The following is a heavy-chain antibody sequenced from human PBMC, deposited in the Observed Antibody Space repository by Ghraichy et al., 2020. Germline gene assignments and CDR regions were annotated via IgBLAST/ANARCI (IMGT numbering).Heavy chain of an antibody. CDR3: AREYCSGGRCFFGTGGSHFDY. V-gene: IGHV3-74*01. J-gene: IGHJ4*02. D-gene: IGHD2-15*01. CDR2: IKSDGSST. Sequence: GDSLNISCAASGFTLNNYWMHWVRQAPGKGLMWVSRIKSDGSSTTYADSVKGRFTISRDNAKNTLYLQMNGLRADDTAVYYCAREYCSGGRCFFGTGGSHFDYWGQGTLVTVSS. CDR1: GFTLNNYW.